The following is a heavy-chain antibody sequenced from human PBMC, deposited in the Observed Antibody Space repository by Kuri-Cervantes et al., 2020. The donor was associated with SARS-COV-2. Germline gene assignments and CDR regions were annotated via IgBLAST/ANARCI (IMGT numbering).Heavy chain of an antibody. D-gene: IGHD4-17*01. CDR2: VNHSGST. J-gene: IGHJ6*03. CDR1: GGSISSSNYY. Sequence: SETLSLTCTVSGGSISSSNYYWNWVRQPPGKGLEWIGEVNHSGSTNYNSSLKSRVTMSVDTSTKQFSLNLNSVTAADTAVYYCARAYGFLRYIYYMDVWGRGTTVTVSS. CDR3: ARAYGFLRYIYYMDV. V-gene: IGHV4-39*07.